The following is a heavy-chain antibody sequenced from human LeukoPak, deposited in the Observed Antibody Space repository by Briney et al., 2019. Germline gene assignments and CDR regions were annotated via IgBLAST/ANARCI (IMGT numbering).Heavy chain of an antibody. D-gene: IGHD5-24*01. CDR1: ESSFATYW. CDR3: ARVSRAGYNQNFDY. CDR2: IFPGDSDT. Sequence: GESLQISCKGSESSFATYWIGWLRQMPGHGLEWMGIIFPGDSDTRYSPSFEGQVTISADSSTSTAYLQWSSLRASDTAMYYCARVSRAGYNQNFDYRGQGTLVTVSS. V-gene: IGHV5-51*01. J-gene: IGHJ4*02.